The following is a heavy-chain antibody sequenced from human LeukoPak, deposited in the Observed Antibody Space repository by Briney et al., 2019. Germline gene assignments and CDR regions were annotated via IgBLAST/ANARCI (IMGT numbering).Heavy chain of an antibody. V-gene: IGHV4-4*09. D-gene: IGHD2-8*01. CDR3: AASNDAKIAPFDH. J-gene: IGHJ4*02. CDR2: VNTKGET. CDR1: GVSMRAFQ. Sequence: SETLSLTCTVSGVSMRAFQWSWVRQSPEKGLEWIGCVNTKGETNYNPSLKSRVITSVDTSKSQFSLRLTSVTAADTAVYYCAASNDAKIAPFDHWGQGALVTVSS.